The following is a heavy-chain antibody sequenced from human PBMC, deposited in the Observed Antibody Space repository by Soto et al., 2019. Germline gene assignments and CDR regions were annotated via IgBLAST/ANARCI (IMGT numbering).Heavy chain of an antibody. D-gene: IGHD2-21*02. CDR2: IYWDDDK. V-gene: IGHV2-5*02. CDR3: THSRCGGDCLQSYSSHYYFGMDV. Sequence: QITLMESGPTLVKPTQTLTLTCTFSGFSLSTGGVGVGWIRQPPGKALEWLALIYWDDDKRYSPSLRSRLTSTKDTSKHRVVITMTSMDPVDTATYYCTHSRCGGDCLQSYSSHYYFGMDVWGQGTTVTVSS. CDR1: GFSLSTGGVG. J-gene: IGHJ6*02.